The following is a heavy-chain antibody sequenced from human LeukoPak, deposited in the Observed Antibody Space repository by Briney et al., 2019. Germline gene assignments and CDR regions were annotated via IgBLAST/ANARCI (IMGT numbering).Heavy chain of an antibody. D-gene: IGHD3-10*01. CDR2: ISGSGGST. CDR3: AKGINYYGLGSYCDY. J-gene: IGHJ4*02. CDR1: GFTFSSYA. V-gene: IGHV3-23*01. Sequence: GGSLRLSCAASGFTFSSYAMSWVRQAPGKGLEWVSVISGSGGSTYYADSVKGRFTISRDNSKNTLYLQMNSLRAEDTAVYYCAKGINYYGLGSYCDYWGQGALVTVSS.